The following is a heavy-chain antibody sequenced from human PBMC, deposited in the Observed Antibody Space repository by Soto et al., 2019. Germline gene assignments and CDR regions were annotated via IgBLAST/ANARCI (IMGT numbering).Heavy chain of an antibody. J-gene: IGHJ4*02. Sequence: QVQLVQSGAEEKKPGASVKVSCKASGYTFTSYAMHWVRQAPGQRLEWMGWINAGNGTTKYSQKFQGRVTITRDTSASTAYMEMSSMRSEDTVVYYCASGSGYSCWDDYWGQGTLVTVSS. CDR2: INAGNGTT. D-gene: IGHD3-22*01. V-gene: IGHV1-3*05. CDR1: GYTFTSYA. CDR3: ASGSGYSCWDDY.